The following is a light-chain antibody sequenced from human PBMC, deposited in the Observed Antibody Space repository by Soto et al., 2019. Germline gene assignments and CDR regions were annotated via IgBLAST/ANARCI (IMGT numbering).Light chain of an antibody. V-gene: IGLV2-8*01. CDR2: EVS. CDR1: SSDVGGYNY. J-gene: IGLJ2*01. Sequence: QSVLTQPPSASGSPGQSVTISCTGTSSDVGGYNYVSWYQQHPGKAPKLMIYEVSKRPSGVPDRFSGSKSGNTASLTVSGLQAEDEADYYCSSLEVFGGGTKLTVL. CDR3: SSLEV.